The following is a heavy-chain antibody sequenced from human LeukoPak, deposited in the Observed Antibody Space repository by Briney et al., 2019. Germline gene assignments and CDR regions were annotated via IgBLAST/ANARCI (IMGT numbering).Heavy chain of an antibody. V-gene: IGHV3-15*01. J-gene: IGHJ1*01. CDR2: IKSKTDGGST. CDR3: TTGLDYYDSSGYEYFQH. D-gene: IGHD3-22*01. Sequence: GGSLRLSCAASGFSFSDAWMTWVRQAPGKGLEWVGRIKSKTDGGSTDYAAPVKGRFTISRDDSKNTLYLQMNSLKTEDTAVYYCTTGLDYYDSSGYEYFQHWGQGTLVTVSS. CDR1: GFSFSDAW.